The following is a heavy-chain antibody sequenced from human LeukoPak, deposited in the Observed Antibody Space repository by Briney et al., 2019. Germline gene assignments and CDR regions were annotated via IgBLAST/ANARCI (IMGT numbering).Heavy chain of an antibody. V-gene: IGHV3-30-3*01. CDR3: ARVGVEQWLESLLDP. D-gene: IGHD6-19*01. Sequence: PGGSLRLSCAASGFTFSNYAMHWVRQAPGKGLKWVAIISYDGNNKYYADSVKGRFTISRDNSKNTLYLQMNSLRVEDAAVYYCARVGVEQWLESLLDPWGQGTLVTVSS. CDR1: GFTFSNYA. CDR2: ISYDGNNK. J-gene: IGHJ5*02.